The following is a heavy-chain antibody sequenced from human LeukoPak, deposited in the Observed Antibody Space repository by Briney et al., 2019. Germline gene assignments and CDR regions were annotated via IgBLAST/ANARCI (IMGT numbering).Heavy chain of an antibody. J-gene: IGHJ6*03. D-gene: IGHD6-13*01. CDR2: IYTSGST. V-gene: IGHV4-4*07. CDR1: GGSISSYY. CDR3: ARAPRYSSSWRNVVDYYMDV. Sequence: PSETLSLTCTVSGGSISSYYWSWIRQPAGKGLEWIGRIYTSGSTNYNPSLKSRVTMSVDTSKNQFSLKLSSVTAADTAVYYCARAPRYSSSWRNVVDYYMDVWGKGTTVTVSS.